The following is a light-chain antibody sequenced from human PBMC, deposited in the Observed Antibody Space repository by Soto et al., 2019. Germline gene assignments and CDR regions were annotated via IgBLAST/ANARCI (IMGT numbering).Light chain of an antibody. CDR2: GAS. V-gene: IGKV3-20*01. Sequence: EMVLTQAPGTLSLSPGERATLSCRASQSVSSSYLAWYQQKPGQAPRLLIYGASNRATGIPDRFSGSGSGTDFTLTISRLEPEDFAVYYCQQYGSSGTFGQRTKVDI. J-gene: IGKJ1*01. CDR1: QSVSSSY. CDR3: QQYGSSGT.